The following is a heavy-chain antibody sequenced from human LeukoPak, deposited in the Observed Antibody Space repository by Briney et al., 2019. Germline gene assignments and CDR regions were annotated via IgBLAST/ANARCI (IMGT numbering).Heavy chain of an antibody. Sequence: GGSLRLSCAASGFTFSSSAMSWVRQAPGKGLEWVSAISGSGGSTYYADSVKGRFTISRDNSKNTLYLQMNSLRAEDTAVHYCAKAKYCSGGSCYDDYWGQGTLVTVSS. CDR3: AKAKYCSGGSCYDDY. CDR1: GFTFSSSA. V-gene: IGHV3-23*01. D-gene: IGHD2-15*01. CDR2: ISGSGGST. J-gene: IGHJ4*02.